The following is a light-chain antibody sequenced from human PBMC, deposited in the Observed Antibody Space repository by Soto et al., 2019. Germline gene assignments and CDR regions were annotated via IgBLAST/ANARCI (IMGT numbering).Light chain of an antibody. CDR1: SGHNSYA. Sequence: QSVLTQSPSASASLGASVKLTCTLSSGHNSYAIAWHQQQPEKGPRYLMKLNSDGSHNKGDGIPDRFSGSSSGAERYLTISSLQSEDEADYYCQTWSTGIQVFGGGTKVTVL. J-gene: IGLJ2*01. V-gene: IGLV4-69*01. CDR2: LNSDGSH. CDR3: QTWSTGIQV.